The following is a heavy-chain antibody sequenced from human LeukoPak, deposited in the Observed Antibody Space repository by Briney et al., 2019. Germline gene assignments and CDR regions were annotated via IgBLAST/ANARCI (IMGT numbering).Heavy chain of an antibody. D-gene: IGHD6-19*01. CDR2: IKQDGSEK. Sequence: GGSLRLSCAASGFTFSSYWMSWLREAPGKGLEWVANIKQDGSEKYYVDSVKGRFTISRDNAKNSLYLQMNSLRAEDTAVYYCARDGEYSSGWYGYWGQGTLVTVSS. CDR3: ARDGEYSSGWYGY. CDR1: GFTFSSYW. V-gene: IGHV3-7*04. J-gene: IGHJ4*02.